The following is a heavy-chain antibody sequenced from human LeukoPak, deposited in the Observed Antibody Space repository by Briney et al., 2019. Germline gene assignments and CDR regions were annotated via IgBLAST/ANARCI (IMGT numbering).Heavy chain of an antibody. D-gene: IGHD3-10*01. J-gene: IGHJ3*02. Sequence: QAGGSLRLSCAASGFTFSSYEMNWVRQAPGKGLEWVSYISSSGSNIKYADSVKGRFTISRGNAKNSLYLQMNSLRAEDTAVYYCARDHRYRLWAMVRGVGQDDAFDIWGQGTMVTVSS. CDR1: GFTFSSYE. V-gene: IGHV3-48*03. CDR2: ISSSGSNI. CDR3: ARDHRYRLWAMVRGVGQDDAFDI.